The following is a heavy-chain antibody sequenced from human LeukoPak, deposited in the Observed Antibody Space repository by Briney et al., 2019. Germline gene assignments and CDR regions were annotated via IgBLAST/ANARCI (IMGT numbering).Heavy chain of an antibody. CDR1: GGSISSSSYY. V-gene: IGHV4-39*01. CDR3: ARQLRYFDWSNTGSADY. Sequence: SETLSLTCTVSGGSISSSSYYWGWIRQPPGKGLEWIGSIYYSGSTYYNPSLKSRVTISVDTSKNQFSLKLSSVTAADTAVYYCARQLRYFDWSNTGSADYWGQGTLVTVSS. D-gene: IGHD3-9*01. CDR2: IYYSGST. J-gene: IGHJ4*02.